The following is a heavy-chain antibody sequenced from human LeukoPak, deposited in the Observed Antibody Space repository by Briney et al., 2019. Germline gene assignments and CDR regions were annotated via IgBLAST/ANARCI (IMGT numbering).Heavy chain of an antibody. CDR2: IYYSGST. CDR1: GGSISSGGYY. CDR3: ARECKSSSGYDYCAVY. V-gene: IGHV4-31*03. J-gene: IGHJ4*02. D-gene: IGHD5-12*01. Sequence: SETLSLTCTVSGGSISSGGYYWSWIRQHPGKGLEWIGYIYYSGSTYYNPSLKSRVTISVDTSKNQFSLKLSSVTAAGTAVYYCARECKSSSGYDYCAVYWGQGTLVTVSS.